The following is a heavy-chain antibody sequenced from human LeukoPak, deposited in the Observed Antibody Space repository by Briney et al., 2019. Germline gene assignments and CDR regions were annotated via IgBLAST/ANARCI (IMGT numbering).Heavy chain of an antibody. CDR2: ISSSSSYI. D-gene: IGHD4-17*01. CDR3: ARVRSLHDYGDYVDAFDI. J-gene: IGHJ3*02. Sequence: PGGSLRLSCAASGFTFSSYSMNWVRQAPGKGLEWVSSISSSSSYIYYADSVKGRFTISRDNAKNSLYLQMNSLRAEDTAVYYCARVRSLHDYGDYVDAFDIWGQGTMVTVSS. CDR1: GFTFSSYS. V-gene: IGHV3-21*01.